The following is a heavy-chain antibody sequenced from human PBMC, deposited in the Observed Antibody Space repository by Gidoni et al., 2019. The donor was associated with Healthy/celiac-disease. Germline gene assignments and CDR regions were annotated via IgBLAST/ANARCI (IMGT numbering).Heavy chain of an antibody. Sequence: EVQLVQSGAEVKTPGESLKISCKGSGYSFTSYWIGWVRQMPGKGLEWMGIIYPGDSDTRYSPSFQGQVTISADKSISTAYLQWSSLKASDTAMYYCARQEAYGSGIFGLFDYWGQGTLVTVSS. CDR1: GYSFTSYW. CDR2: IYPGDSDT. D-gene: IGHD3-10*01. V-gene: IGHV5-51*01. J-gene: IGHJ4*02. CDR3: ARQEAYGSGIFGLFDY.